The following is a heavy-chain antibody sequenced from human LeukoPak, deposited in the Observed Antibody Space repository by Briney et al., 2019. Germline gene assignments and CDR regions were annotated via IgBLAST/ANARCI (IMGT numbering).Heavy chain of an antibody. Sequence: VASVKVSCKASGGTFSSYAISWVRQAPGQGLEWMGGIIPIFGTANYAQKFQGRVTITADESTSTAYMELSSLRSEDTAVYYCARLEGYCSSTSCRFDYWGQGTLVTVSS. CDR2: IIPIFGTA. J-gene: IGHJ4*02. CDR1: GGTFSSYA. V-gene: IGHV1-69*13. CDR3: ARLEGYCSSTSCRFDY. D-gene: IGHD2-2*01.